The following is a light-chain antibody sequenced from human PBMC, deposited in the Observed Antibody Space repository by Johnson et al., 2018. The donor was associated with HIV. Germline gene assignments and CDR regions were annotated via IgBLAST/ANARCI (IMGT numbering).Light chain of an antibody. CDR2: DND. V-gene: IGLV1-51*01. J-gene: IGLJ1*01. Sequence: QSVLTQPPSVSAAPGQKVTISCFGSDSNIGNNYVSWYQQVPGTAPKLLIYDNDKRPSGIPDRFSGSKSGTSATLGITGLQTGDEADYYCGTWDSSLSAYVFRTGTKVT. CDR3: GTWDSSLSAYV. CDR1: DSNIGNNY.